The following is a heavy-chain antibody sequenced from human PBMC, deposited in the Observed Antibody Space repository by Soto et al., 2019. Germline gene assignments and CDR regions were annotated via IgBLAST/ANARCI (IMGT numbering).Heavy chain of an antibody. CDR1: GFSLTTSGVV. Sequence: QITLKESGPTVVKPTETLTLTCTFSGFSLTTSGVVVGWVRQSPGKAPEWLALIYWDDDKRYSTSLNSRLIITKVTSKNQVVLTMANVDPADTATYYCAHRVLRTVFGLVTTTAIYFDFWGAGSPVVVSS. V-gene: IGHV2-5*02. J-gene: IGHJ4*02. CDR2: IYWDDDK. D-gene: IGHD3-3*01. CDR3: AHRVLRTVFGLVTTTAIYFDF.